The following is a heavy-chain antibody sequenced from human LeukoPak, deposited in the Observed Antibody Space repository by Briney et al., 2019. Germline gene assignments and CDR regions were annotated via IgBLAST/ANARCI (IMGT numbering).Heavy chain of an antibody. Sequence: ASVKVSCKASGYTFTSYGISWVRQAPGQGLEWMGWISAYNGNTNYAQKLQGRVTMTTDTSTSTAYMELRSLRSDDTAVYYCAREKYSSSWYVGSGMDVWGQGTTVTVS. CDR3: AREKYSSSWYVGSGMDV. CDR2: ISAYNGNT. CDR1: GYTFTSYG. D-gene: IGHD6-13*01. J-gene: IGHJ6*02. V-gene: IGHV1-18*01.